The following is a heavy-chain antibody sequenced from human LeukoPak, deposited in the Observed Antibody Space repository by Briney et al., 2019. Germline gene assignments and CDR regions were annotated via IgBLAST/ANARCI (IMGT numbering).Heavy chain of an antibody. CDR3: ARDYYDSRGEAFDI. CDR1: GGSIGSHY. Sequence: ASETLSLTCTVSGGSIGSHYWSWIRQPPGKGLEWIGSIYYGGTTNYNPSLKSRVTISVDTSKNHFSLKLSSVTAADTAVYYCARDYYDSRGEAFDIWGLGTMVTVSS. J-gene: IGHJ3*02. CDR2: IYYGGTT. D-gene: IGHD3-22*01. V-gene: IGHV4-59*11.